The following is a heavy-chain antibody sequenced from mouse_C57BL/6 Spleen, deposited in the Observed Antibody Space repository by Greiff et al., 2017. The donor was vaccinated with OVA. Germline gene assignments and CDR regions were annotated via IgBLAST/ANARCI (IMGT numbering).Heavy chain of an antibody. J-gene: IGHJ2*01. D-gene: IGHD2-13*01. Sequence: VQLQQPGAELVRPGSSVKLSCKASGYTFTSYWMDWVKQRPGQGLEWIGNIYPSDSETHYNQKFKDKATLTVDKSSSTAYMQLSSRTSEDPAVYYCARSDDGDYGDYWGQGTTLTVSS. CDR2: IYPSDSET. CDR3: ARSDDGDYGDY. CDR1: GYTFTSYW. V-gene: IGHV1-61*01.